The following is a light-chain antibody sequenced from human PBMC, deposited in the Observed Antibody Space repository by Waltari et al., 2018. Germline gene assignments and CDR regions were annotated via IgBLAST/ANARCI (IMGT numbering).Light chain of an antibody. Sequence: DVQLTQSLSSLSASVGDRVPITCQASQDIYNYLNWFQQKPGKAPKLLIYDASNLETGVPSRFSGSGFWTEFTLAISSLQPEDFATYFCQHYNTYPPTFGQGTKVEIK. CDR2: DAS. V-gene: IGKV1-33*01. CDR1: QDIYNY. CDR3: QHYNTYPPT. J-gene: IGKJ1*01.